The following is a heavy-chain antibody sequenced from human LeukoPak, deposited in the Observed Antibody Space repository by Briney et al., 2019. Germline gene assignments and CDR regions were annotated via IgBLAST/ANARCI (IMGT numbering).Heavy chain of an antibody. CDR1: GGSFSGYY. CDR3: ARAPSGLVEPPTRGDYFDY. CDR2: MNHSGSS. J-gene: IGHJ4*02. Sequence: PSETLSLTCAVYGGSFSGYYWSWIRQSPGKGLEWIGEMNHSGSSNHNPSLKSRVTISVDTSKNQFSLKLRSVTAADTAVYYCARAPSGLVEPPTRGDYFDYWGQGTLVTVSS. V-gene: IGHV4-34*01. D-gene: IGHD2-2*01.